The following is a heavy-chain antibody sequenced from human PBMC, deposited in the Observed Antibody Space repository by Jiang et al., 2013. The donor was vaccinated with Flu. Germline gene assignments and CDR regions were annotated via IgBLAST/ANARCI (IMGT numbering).Heavy chain of an antibody. V-gene: IGHV3-30*04. CDR2: ISYDGSNK. CDR1: GFTSVAML. CDR3: ARPEHIVVVTASPFDY. J-gene: IGHJ4*02. D-gene: IGHD2-21*02. Sequence: GFTSVAMLCTGSARLQARGSEWVAVISYDGSNKYYADSVKGRFTISRDNSKNTLYLQMNSLRAEDTAVYYCARPEHIVVVTASPFDYWGQGTLVTVSS.